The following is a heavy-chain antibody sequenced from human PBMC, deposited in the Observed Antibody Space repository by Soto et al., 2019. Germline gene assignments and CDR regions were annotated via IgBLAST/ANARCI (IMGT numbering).Heavy chain of an antibody. CDR1: GGSLSSRSHY. J-gene: IGHJ4*02. CDR2: SFYRGST. D-gene: IGHD3-3*01. CDR3: ATADGFGVVTPFFEY. Sequence: QLQLQESGPGLVKPSETLSLTCTVSGGSLSSRSHYWGWSRHSPGQHLEWIGSSFYRGSTPYNPSLKTRVTISVDTSKHHVSLKLYSVTAADTSGYYWATADGFGVVTPFFEYWGQGIRVTGSS. V-gene: IGHV4-39*02.